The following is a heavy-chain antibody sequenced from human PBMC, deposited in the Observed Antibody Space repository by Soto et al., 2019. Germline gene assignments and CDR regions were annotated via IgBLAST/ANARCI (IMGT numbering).Heavy chain of an antibody. J-gene: IGHJ5*02. D-gene: IGHD4-17*01. V-gene: IGHV1-18*01. Sequence: ASVKVSCKASGYNFTNYGISWVRQAPGQGLEWMGWISGHNGNTNYAQKIQGRVTMTTDTSTSTAYMELRSLRSEDTAVYYCARATGDYAMGPLFRWLDPWGKGTLVTVSS. CDR2: ISGHNGNT. CDR1: GYNFTNYG. CDR3: ARATGDYAMGPLFRWLDP.